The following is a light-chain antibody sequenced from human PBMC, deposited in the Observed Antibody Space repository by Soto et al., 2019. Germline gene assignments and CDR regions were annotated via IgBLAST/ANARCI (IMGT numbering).Light chain of an antibody. CDR3: QKYNSAPRT. CDR2: AAS. Sequence: DIQMTQSPSSLSASVGDRVTITCRASQGISNYLAWNQQKPGKVPKLLIYAASTLQSGVPSRFSGSGSGTDLTLTISSLQPEDVATYYCQKYNSAPRTFGQGTKVEIK. CDR1: QGISNY. J-gene: IGKJ1*01. V-gene: IGKV1-27*01.